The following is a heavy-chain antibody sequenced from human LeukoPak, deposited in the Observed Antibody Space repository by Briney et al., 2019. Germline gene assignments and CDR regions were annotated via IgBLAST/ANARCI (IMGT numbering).Heavy chain of an antibody. V-gene: IGHV4-61*01. J-gene: IGHJ4*02. D-gene: IGHD2-15*01. Sequence: SETLSLTCTVSGDSVSGGSYYWNWIRQPPGKGLEWIGYIYDSGSTNYNPSLKSRVTISVDTSKNQFSLKVNSVTAADTAVYYCARDDGGGWTGFDYWGQGSLVTVSS. CDR2: IYDSGST. CDR1: GDSVSGGSYY. CDR3: ARDDGGGWTGFDY.